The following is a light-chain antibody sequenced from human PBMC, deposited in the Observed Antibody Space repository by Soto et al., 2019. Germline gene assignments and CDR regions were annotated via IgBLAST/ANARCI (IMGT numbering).Light chain of an antibody. CDR2: EVS. J-gene: IGLJ2*01. CDR3: SSYTSSSTVV. V-gene: IGLV2-14*01. Sequence: QSVLTQPASVSGSPGQSITISCTGASSDVGRYHYVSWYQQYPGKAPKLMIYEVSDRPSGVSNRFSGSKSGNTASLTISGLQAEDEADYYCSSYTSSSTVVFGGGTQLTVL. CDR1: SSDVGRYHY.